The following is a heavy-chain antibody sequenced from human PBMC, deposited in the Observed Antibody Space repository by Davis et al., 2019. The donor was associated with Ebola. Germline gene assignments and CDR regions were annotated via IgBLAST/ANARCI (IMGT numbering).Heavy chain of an antibody. CDR2: ISAYNGNT. CDR3: ARVVLGFFASARYYFDY. J-gene: IGHJ4*02. CDR1: GYTFTSYG. V-gene: IGHV1-18*04. Sequence: ASVKVSCKASGYTFTSYGISWVRQAPGQGLEWMGWISAYNGNTNYAQKLQGRVTMTTDTSTSTAYMELRSLRSDDTAVYYCARVVLGFFASARYYFDYWGQGTLVTVSS. D-gene: IGHD2/OR15-2a*01.